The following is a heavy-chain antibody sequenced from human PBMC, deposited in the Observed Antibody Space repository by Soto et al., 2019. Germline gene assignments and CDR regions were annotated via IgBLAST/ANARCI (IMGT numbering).Heavy chain of an antibody. V-gene: IGHV3-30-3*01. J-gene: IGHJ6*02. CDR2: ISYDGSNK. CDR3: ARDRNYDILPGYQHHYYYCGMDV. D-gene: IGHD3-9*01. Sequence: QVQLVESGGGVVQPGRSLRLSCAASGFTFSSYAMHWVRQAPGKGLEWVAVISYDGSNKYYADSVKGRFTISRDNSQNPLYLQMTSLRAEDPAVYYCARDRNYDILPGYQHHYYYCGMDVWGQGTTVTVSS. CDR1: GFTFSSYA.